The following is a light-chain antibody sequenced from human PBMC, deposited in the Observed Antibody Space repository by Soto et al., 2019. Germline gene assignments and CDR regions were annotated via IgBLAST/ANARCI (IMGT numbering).Light chain of an antibody. J-gene: IGLJ1*01. V-gene: IGLV1-51*01. CDR3: GTWDSSLSVYV. CDR2: DNN. CDR1: SSNIGINY. Sequence: QSVLTQPPSVSAAPGQKITISCSGSSSNIGINYVSWFQHLPGTAPKLLMYDNNKRPSGIPDRFSGSKSGTSATLGITGLQTGDEADYYCGTWDSSLSVYVFGTGTKATVL.